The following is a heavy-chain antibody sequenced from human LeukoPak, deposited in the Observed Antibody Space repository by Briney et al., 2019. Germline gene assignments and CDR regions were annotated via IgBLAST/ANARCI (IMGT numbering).Heavy chain of an antibody. CDR3: ARSRSGYYEDY. Sequence: PGGSLRLSCAASGFTFSSCSMNWVRQAPGKGLEWVSYISSSSSSIYYADSVKGRFTISRDNAKNSLYLQMNSLRGEDTAVYYCARSRSGYYEDYWGQGTLVTVSS. J-gene: IGHJ4*02. V-gene: IGHV3-48*01. D-gene: IGHD3-22*01. CDR1: GFTFSSCS. CDR2: ISSSSSSI.